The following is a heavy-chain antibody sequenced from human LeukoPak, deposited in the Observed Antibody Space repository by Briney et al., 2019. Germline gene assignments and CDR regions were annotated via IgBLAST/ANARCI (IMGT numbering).Heavy chain of an antibody. CDR3: AKDGQAFNSNWDYFDS. CDR1: GFTFSTFA. J-gene: IGHJ4*02. Sequence: PGGSLRLSCGASGFTFSTFAMSWVRQAPGKGLEWVSSIGNTETYYADSVRGRFTISRDNSKNTIYLHMNNLRAEDTARYYCAKDGQAFNSNWDYFDSWGQGTLVTVSS. CDR2: IGNTET. D-gene: IGHD7-27*01. V-gene: IGHV3-23*01.